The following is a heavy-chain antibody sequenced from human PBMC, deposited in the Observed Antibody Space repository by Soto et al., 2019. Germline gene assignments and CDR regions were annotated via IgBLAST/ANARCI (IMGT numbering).Heavy chain of an antibody. CDR3: AREFGTRGELRFLEWPLRHYYYGMDV. Sequence: SETLSLTCTVSGGSVSSGSYYWSWIRQPPGKGLEWIGYIYYSGSTNYNPSLKSRVTISVDTSKNQFSLKLSSVTAADTAVYYCAREFGTRGELRFLEWPLRHYYYGMDVWGQGTTVTVSS. D-gene: IGHD3-3*01. CDR2: IYYSGST. V-gene: IGHV4-61*01. CDR1: GGSVSSGSYY. J-gene: IGHJ6*02.